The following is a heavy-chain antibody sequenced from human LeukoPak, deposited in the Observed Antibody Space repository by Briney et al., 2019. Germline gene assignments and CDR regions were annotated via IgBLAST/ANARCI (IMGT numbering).Heavy chain of an antibody. CDR1: GGSVTDGYYY. D-gene: IGHD3-9*01. CDR3: ARWSSQTGQRGLDS. CDR2: KFHSGNN. J-gene: IGHJ4*02. V-gene: IGHV4-31*03. Sequence: PSQTLSLTCTVSGGSVTDGYYYWSWIRQHPGKGLEWIGYKFHSGNNYSNPSLKSRLTISIDTSTNQFSLKLSSVTAADTAVYYCARWSSQTGQRGLDSWGQGTLVIVSS.